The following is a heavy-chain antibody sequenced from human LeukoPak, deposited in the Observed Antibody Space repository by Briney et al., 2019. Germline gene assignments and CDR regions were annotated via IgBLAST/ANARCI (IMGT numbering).Heavy chain of an antibody. CDR1: GGSFSGYY. D-gene: IGHD2-15*01. J-gene: IGHJ4*02. CDR3: NTPSYCSGGSCQDY. V-gene: IGHV4-34*01. Sequence: SETLSLTCAVYGGSFSGYYWSWIRQPPGKGLEWIGEINHSGSTNYNPSLKSRVTISVDTSKNQFSLKLSSVTAADTAVYYCNTPSYCSGGSCQDYWGQGTLVTVSS. CDR2: INHSGST.